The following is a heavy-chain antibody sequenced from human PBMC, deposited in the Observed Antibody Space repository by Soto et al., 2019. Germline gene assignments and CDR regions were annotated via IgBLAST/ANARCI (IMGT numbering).Heavy chain of an antibody. V-gene: IGHV3-48*02. CDR3: ARLPKGSTVTS. CDR1: GLRFSDYS. D-gene: IGHD4-17*01. CDR2: ITSSGDST. J-gene: IGHJ4*02. Sequence: DVQLLESGGGSVHPGGSLRLACAGSGLRFSDYSMNWVRQAPGKGLEWVSYITSSGDSTYYADSVKGRFTVSRDNAKNSLFLQMNGLRDEDTAVYYCARLPKGSTVTSWGQGTLVTVSS.